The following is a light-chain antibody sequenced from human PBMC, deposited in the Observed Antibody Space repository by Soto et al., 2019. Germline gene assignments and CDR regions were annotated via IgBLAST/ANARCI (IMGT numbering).Light chain of an antibody. CDR1: QTVRNNY. CDR2: DAS. J-gene: IGKJ4*01. CDR3: QQFSSYPLT. V-gene: IGKV3-20*01. Sequence: EFVFTHSPGTLSVSPVERATLXFRXSQTVRNNYLAWYQQKPGQAPRLLIYDASSRATGIPDRFSGGGSGTDFTLTISRLEPEDFAVYYCQQFSSYPLTFGGGTKVDI.